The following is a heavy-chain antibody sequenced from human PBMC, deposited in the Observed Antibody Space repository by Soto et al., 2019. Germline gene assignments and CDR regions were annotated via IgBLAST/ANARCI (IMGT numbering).Heavy chain of an antibody. V-gene: IGHV3-74*01. J-gene: IGHJ4*02. D-gene: IGHD4-4*01. CDR2: LNSDGTST. Sequence: EVQLVESGGGLVQPGGSLRLSCAASGFTFSSYWMHWVLQAPGKGLVWVSRLNSDGTSTSYAASVKGRFTISRDNGKNTLYLQMHSMRAEDTAVYYCARDDYSNHFFNYWGQGTLVTVST. CDR3: ARDDYSNHFFNY. CDR1: GFTFSSYW.